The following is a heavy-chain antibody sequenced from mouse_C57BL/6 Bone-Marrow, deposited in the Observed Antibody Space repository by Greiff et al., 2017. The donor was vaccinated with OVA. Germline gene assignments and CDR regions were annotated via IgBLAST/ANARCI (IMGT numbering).Heavy chain of an antibody. V-gene: IGHV6-3*01. J-gene: IGHJ1*03. D-gene: IGHD2-1*01. CDR2: IRLKSDNYAT. Sequence: DVKLQESGGGLVQPGGSMKLSCVASGFTFSNYWMNWVRQSPEKGLEWVAQIRLKSDNYATHYAESVKGRFTISRDDSKSSVYLQMNNLRAEDTGIYYCTGSHGNYWYFDVWGTGTTVTVSS. CDR3: TGSHGNYWYFDV. CDR1: GFTFSNYW.